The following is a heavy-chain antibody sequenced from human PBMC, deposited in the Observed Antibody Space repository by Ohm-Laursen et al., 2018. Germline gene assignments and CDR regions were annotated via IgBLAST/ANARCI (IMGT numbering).Heavy chain of an antibody. CDR1: GSSFTDTNNY. CDR2: FYYPGTT. Sequence: SDTLSLTCTVSGSSFTDTNNYWAWIRQPPGKGLEWIGSFYYPGTTVYNPSLKSRVTISVDTSKNQFSLKLSSVTAADTAVYYRARQEGYCSSTSCYEVWFDPWGQGTLVTVSS. D-gene: IGHD2-2*01. CDR3: ARQEGYCSSTSCYEVWFDP. J-gene: IGHJ5*02. V-gene: IGHV4-39*01.